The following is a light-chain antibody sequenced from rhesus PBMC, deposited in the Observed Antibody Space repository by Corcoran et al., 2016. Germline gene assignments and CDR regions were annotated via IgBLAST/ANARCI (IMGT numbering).Light chain of an antibody. CDR3: LQYNSNPLA. CDR2: AAS. J-gene: IGKJ4*01. V-gene: IGKV1-43*01. Sequence: DIQMTQSPSSLSASVGDRVTITCRASQGISTHLNWYQQKPGKAPTRLSYAASGLESGVPSRLSGSGSGTDFTLTISILQPEDFATYYCLQYNSNPLAFGGGTKVEIK. CDR1: QGISTH.